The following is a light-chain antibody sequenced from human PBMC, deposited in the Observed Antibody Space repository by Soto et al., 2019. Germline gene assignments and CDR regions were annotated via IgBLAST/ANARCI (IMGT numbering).Light chain of an antibody. J-gene: IGLJ3*02. CDR2: LNSDGSH. V-gene: IGLV4-69*01. Sequence: QLVLTQSPSASASLGASVKLTCTLSSGHSRYVIAWHQQQPEKGPRYLMKLNSDGSHNKGDGIPERFSGSSSGAERYLTISSLQSEDEADYYCQTWDTGIWVFGGGTKLTVL. CDR1: SGHSRYV. CDR3: QTWDTGIWV.